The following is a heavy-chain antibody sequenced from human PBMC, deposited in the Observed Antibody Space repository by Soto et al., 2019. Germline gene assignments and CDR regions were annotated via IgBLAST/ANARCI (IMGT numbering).Heavy chain of an antibody. CDR3: ARVVVLAAAGTTDY. J-gene: IGHJ4*02. V-gene: IGHV3-11*06. D-gene: IGHD6-13*01. CDR1: GFSFSDYY. CDR2: ISGASDSI. Sequence: GGSLRLSCASSGFSFSDYYMSWIRQVPGKGLEWVAYISGASDSIPYADSVKGRFTISRDNAKNSLYLQMDSLRAEDTAVYYCARVVVLAAAGTTDYWGQGTLVTVSS.